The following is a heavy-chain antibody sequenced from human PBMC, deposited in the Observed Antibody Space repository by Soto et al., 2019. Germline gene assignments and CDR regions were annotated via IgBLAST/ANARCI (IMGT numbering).Heavy chain of an antibody. V-gene: IGHV3-72*01. CDR3: AVYRASSAY. Sequence: LRLSCAASGFTFSDHYMDWVRQAPGKGLEWVGRTRNKANSYTTEYAASVKGRFTISRDDSKNSLYLQMNSLKTEDTAVYYCAVYRASSAYWGQGTLVTVSS. CDR1: GFTFSDHY. D-gene: IGHD6-19*01. CDR2: TRNKANSYTT. J-gene: IGHJ4*02.